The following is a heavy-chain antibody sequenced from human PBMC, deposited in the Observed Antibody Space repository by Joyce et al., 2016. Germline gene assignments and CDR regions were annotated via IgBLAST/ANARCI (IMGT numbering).Heavy chain of an antibody. CDR2: TYYNSQWVN. CDR3: ARGRPHYYAMDV. CDR1: GDSVSGHNSA. V-gene: IGHV6-1*01. Sequence: QVQLQQSGPGLVKPSQTLSLTCVISGDSVSGHNSAWNWIRQSPSRGLEWLGMTYYNSQWVNDFAVSVKSRMIISPDTSKNQFSLQLSSVTPEDTGVYYCARGRPHYYAMDVWGQGTTVTVSS. J-gene: IGHJ6*02.